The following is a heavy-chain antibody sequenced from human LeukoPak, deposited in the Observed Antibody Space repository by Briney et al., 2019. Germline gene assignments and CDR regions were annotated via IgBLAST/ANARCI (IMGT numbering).Heavy chain of an antibody. CDR1: GYIFTGYY. V-gene: IGHV1-2*02. Sequence: ASVKVSCKASGYIFTGYYMHWVRQAPGQGLEWMGWINPNSGGTNYAQKFQGRVTMTRDTSISTAYMELSRLRSDDTAVYYCARSKGIAARPVDYYYYMDVWGKGTTVTVSS. J-gene: IGHJ6*03. D-gene: IGHD6-6*01. CDR2: INPNSGGT. CDR3: ARSKGIAARPVDYYYYMDV.